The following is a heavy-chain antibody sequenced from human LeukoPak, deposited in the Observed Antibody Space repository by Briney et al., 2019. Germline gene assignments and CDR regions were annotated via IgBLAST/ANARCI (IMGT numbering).Heavy chain of an antibody. D-gene: IGHD3-16*01. J-gene: IGHJ4*02. Sequence: GGSLRLSCAASGFTVSSNDMNWVRQAPGKGLEWVSVIYSGGSTYYADSVKGRFTISRDNSTNTLYLQLNSLRAEDRAVYCCARDLAYWGQGTMVTVSS. V-gene: IGHV3-66*01. CDR1: GFTVSSND. CDR3: ARDLAY. CDR2: IYSGGST.